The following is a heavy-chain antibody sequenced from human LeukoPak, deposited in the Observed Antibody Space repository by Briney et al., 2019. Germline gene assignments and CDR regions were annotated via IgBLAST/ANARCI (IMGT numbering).Heavy chain of an antibody. Sequence: GGSLRLSCAASGFTFSSYWMHWVRQAPGKGLVWVSRINSDGSSTSYADSVKGRFTVSKDFSENTLYLQINSLRAEDTAVYYCARDHKVRGIVADYFYGMDVWGQGTTVTVSS. J-gene: IGHJ6*02. CDR2: INSDGSST. D-gene: IGHD3-10*01. CDR3: ARDHKVRGIVADYFYGMDV. V-gene: IGHV3-74*01. CDR1: GFTFSSYW.